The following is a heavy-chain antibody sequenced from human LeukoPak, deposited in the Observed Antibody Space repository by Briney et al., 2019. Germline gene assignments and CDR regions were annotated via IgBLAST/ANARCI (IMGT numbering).Heavy chain of an antibody. CDR1: GGSIIGRYW. V-gene: IGHV4-4*02. CDR3: ARDGGPDQYFFDY. D-gene: IGHD2/OR15-2a*01. J-gene: IGHJ4*02. Sequence: SGTLSLTCAVSGGSIIGRYWWSWVRQPPGKGLEWIGEVSQTGTTHYNPSLKSRVTISVNKSKNQFSLNLNSVTAADTAVYFCARDGGPDQYFFDYWGQGTLVTVSS. CDR2: VSQTGTT.